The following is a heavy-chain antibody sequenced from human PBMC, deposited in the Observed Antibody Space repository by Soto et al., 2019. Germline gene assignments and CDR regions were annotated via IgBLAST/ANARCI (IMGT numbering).Heavy chain of an antibody. V-gene: IGHV1-18*01. CDR1: GYTFTSYG. Sequence: QVQLVQSGAEVKKPGASVQVSCKASGYTFTSYGISWVRQAPGQGIEGMGWISAYNGNTNYAQKLQGRVTMTTDTSTSTAYMELRSLSSDDTAVYYCARDGLGISSYYYYGMEVCGQGTTVTVS. D-gene: IGHD7-27*01. J-gene: IGHJ6*02. CDR2: ISAYNGNT. CDR3: ARDGLGISSYYYYGMEV.